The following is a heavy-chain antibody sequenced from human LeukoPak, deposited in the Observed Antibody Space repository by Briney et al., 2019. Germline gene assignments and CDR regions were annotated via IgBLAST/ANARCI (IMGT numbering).Heavy chain of an antibody. V-gene: IGHV1-18*01. CDR3: AREEDIAAAGPSPRTFDY. CDR1: GYTFTSYG. Sequence: GASVKVSCKASGYTFTSYGNSWVRQAPGQGLEWMGWISSYNGNTKYAQKLQGRVTMTTATSTSTAYMELRSLRSDDTAVYYCAREEDIAAAGPSPRTFDYWGQGTLVTVSS. D-gene: IGHD6-13*01. CDR2: ISSYNGNT. J-gene: IGHJ4*02.